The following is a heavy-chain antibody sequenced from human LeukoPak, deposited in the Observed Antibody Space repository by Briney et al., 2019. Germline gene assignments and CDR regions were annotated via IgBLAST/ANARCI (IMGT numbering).Heavy chain of an antibody. V-gene: IGHV3-30*02. J-gene: IGHJ6*03. CDR2: IRYDGSNK. Sequence: GGSLGLSCAASGFTFSSYGMHWVRQAPGKGLEWVAFIRYDGSNKYYADSVKGRFTISRDNSKNTLYLQMNSLRAEDTAVYYCARDHTVVVPAANRYYYYYYMDVWGKGTTVTISS. CDR1: GFTFSSYG. D-gene: IGHD2-2*01. CDR3: ARDHTVVVPAANRYYYYYYMDV.